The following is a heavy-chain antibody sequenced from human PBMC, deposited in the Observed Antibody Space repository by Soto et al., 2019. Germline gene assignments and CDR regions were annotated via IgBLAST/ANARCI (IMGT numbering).Heavy chain of an antibody. CDR3: ARDIAVAGPIFDY. CDR2: IIPIFGTA. J-gene: IGHJ4*02. D-gene: IGHD6-19*01. Sequence: SVKVSCKASGGTFSSYAISWVRQAPGQGLEWMGGIIPIFGTANYAQKFQGRVTITADESTSTAYMELSSLRSEDTAVYYCARDIAVAGPIFDYWGQGTLVTGSS. V-gene: IGHV1-69*13. CDR1: GGTFSSYA.